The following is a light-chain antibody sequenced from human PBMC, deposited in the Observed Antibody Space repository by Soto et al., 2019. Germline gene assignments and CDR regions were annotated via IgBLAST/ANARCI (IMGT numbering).Light chain of an antibody. J-gene: IGKJ1*01. V-gene: IGKV3-20*01. CDR3: QHCGTTPWT. CDR2: GAS. CDR1: ETFCSGC. Sequence: DTVLPQSPATVSLSPGESVTLSCRASETFCSGCLAWYQQKPGQSPRLLIYGASSRATGIPDRFSGSGSGTDFTLTISRLEPEDFAVYYCQHCGTTPWTFGPGTKVGI.